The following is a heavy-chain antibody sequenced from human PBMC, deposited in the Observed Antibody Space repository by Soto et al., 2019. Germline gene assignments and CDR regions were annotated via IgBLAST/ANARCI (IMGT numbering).Heavy chain of an antibody. J-gene: IGHJ4*02. CDR2: INADGTST. CDR1: GFTFSNSW. Sequence: DVQLVESGGGLVQPGGSLRLSCAASGFTFSNSWMHWVRQVSGKGLEWVSRINADGTSTSYADSVKGRFTISRDKAKNTLFLHVNSLRAEATAVYYCVKVLARGVGVPRFYFDSWGQGALVTVSS. CDR3: VKVLARGVGVPRFYFDS. V-gene: IGHV3-74*01. D-gene: IGHD2-2*01.